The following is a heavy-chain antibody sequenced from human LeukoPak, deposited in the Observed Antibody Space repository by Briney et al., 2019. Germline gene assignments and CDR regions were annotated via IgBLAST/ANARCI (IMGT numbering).Heavy chain of an antibody. D-gene: IGHD6-19*01. CDR1: GGSISSYY. CDR2: IYTSGST. Sequence: SETLSLTCTVSGGSISSYYWSWIRQPPGKGLEWIGRIYTSGSTNYNPSLKSRVTISVDTSKNQFSLKLSSVTAADTAVYYCARVTSSGWYPYYYYYMDVWGKGTTVTISS. J-gene: IGHJ6*03. CDR3: ARVTSSGWYPYYYYYMDV. V-gene: IGHV4-4*08.